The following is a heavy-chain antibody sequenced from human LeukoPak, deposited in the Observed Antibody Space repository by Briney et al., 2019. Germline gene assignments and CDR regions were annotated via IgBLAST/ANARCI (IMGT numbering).Heavy chain of an antibody. Sequence: SETLSLTCTVSGGSISSSSYYWGWIRQPPGKGLEWIGSIYYSGSTYYNPSLKSRVTISVDTSKNQFSLKLSSVTAADTAVYYCASYPDYSNYVGYYYYYYMDVWGKGTTVTVSS. CDR2: IYYSGST. CDR1: GGSISSSSYY. J-gene: IGHJ6*03. CDR3: ASYPDYSNYVGYYYYYYMDV. D-gene: IGHD4-11*01. V-gene: IGHV4-39*01.